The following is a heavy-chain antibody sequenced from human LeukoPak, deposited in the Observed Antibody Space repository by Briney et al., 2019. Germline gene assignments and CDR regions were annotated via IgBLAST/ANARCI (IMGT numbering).Heavy chain of an antibody. V-gene: IGHV4-61*01. CDR2: IYYSGST. Sequence: SETLSLTCTVSGYSISSGYYWGWIRQPPGKGLEWIGYIYYSGSTNYNPSLKSRVTISVDTSKNQFSLKLSSVTAADTAVYYCARTPPPTIVGAHYFDYWGQGTLVTVSS. CDR1: GYSISSGYY. CDR3: ARTPPPTIVGAHYFDY. D-gene: IGHD1-26*01. J-gene: IGHJ4*02.